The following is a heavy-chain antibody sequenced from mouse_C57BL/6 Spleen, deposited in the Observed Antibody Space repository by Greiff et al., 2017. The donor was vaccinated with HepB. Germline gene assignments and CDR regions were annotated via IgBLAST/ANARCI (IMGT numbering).Heavy chain of an antibody. D-gene: IGHD1-1*01. J-gene: IGHJ4*01. V-gene: IGHV1-72*01. CDR1: GYTFTSYW. CDR2: IDTNSGGT. Sequence: VQLQQPGAELVKPGASVKLSCKASGYTFTSYWLHWVKQRPGRGLEWIGRIDTNSGGTKYNEKFKSKATLTVDKPSSTAYMQLSSLTSEDSAVYYCARSDYYGSSYYYAMDYWGQGTSVTVSS. CDR3: ARSDYYGSSYYYAMDY.